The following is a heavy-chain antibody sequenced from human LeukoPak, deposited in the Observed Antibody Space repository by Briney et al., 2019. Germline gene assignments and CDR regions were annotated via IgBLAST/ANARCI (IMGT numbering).Heavy chain of an antibody. V-gene: IGHV3-66*01. Sequence: GSLRLSCAASGFTVSSNYMSWVRQAPGKGLEWVSVIYSGGRTYYADSVKGRFTISRDNSKNMLFLQMNSLRAEDTAIYYCARESSSGYYLSYWGQGTLVTVSS. D-gene: IGHD3-22*01. CDR3: ARESSSGYYLSY. CDR2: IYSGGRT. CDR1: GFTVSSNY. J-gene: IGHJ4*02.